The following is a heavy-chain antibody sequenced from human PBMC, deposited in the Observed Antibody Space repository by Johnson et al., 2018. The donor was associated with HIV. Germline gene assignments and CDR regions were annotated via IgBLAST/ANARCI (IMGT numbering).Heavy chain of an antibody. Sequence: VQLVESGGGLVKPGKSLRLSCEASGFNFNHAWMSWVRQAPGKGLEWVGRIISERDGGTTDYSAPVKDRFTISRDDSTNTLYLQMNSQKIEDTAVYYCATDLFSLILEDDAFDTWGQGTMVTVSS. J-gene: IGHJ3*02. CDR1: GFNFNHAW. CDR3: ATDLFSLILEDDAFDT. V-gene: IGHV3-15*01. CDR2: IISERDGGTT.